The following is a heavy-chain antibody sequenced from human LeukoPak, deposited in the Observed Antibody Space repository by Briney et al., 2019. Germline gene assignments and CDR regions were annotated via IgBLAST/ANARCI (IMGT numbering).Heavy chain of an antibody. V-gene: IGHV1-69*05. CDR1: GGTFSSYA. J-gene: IGHJ4*02. Sequence: ASVKVSCKASGGTFSSYAISWVRQAPGQGLEWMGGIIPIFGTANYAQKLQGRVTMTTDTSTSTAYMELRSLRSDGTAVYYCARGPLWFGDYWGQGTLVTVSS. CDR2: IIPIFGTA. CDR3: ARGPLWFGDY. D-gene: IGHD3-10*01.